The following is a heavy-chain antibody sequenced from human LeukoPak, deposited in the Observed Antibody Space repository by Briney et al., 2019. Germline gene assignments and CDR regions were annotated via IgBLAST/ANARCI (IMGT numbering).Heavy chain of an antibody. J-gene: IGHJ4*02. CDR2: IYYSGST. Sequence: SGTLSLTCTVSGYSISSGYYWGWIRQPPGKGLEWIGSIYYSGSTYYNPSLKSRVTISVDTSKNQFSLKLSSVTAADTAVYYCARRGGSYYGYWGQGTLVTVSS. CDR1: GYSISSGYY. CDR3: ARRGGSYYGY. V-gene: IGHV4-38-2*02. D-gene: IGHD1-26*01.